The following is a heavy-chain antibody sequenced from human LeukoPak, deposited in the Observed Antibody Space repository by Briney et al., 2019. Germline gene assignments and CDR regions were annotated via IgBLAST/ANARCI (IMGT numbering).Heavy chain of an antibody. CDR1: GFTFSSYA. CDR3: AKGPTRLVTPYYFDY. D-gene: IGHD2-21*02. J-gene: IGHJ4*02. V-gene: IGHV3-23*01. Sequence: GGSLRLSCAASGFTFSSYAMSWVRQAPGKGLEWVSAIIGSGGSTYYADSVKGRFTISRDNSKNTLYLQMNSLRAEDTAVYYCAKGPTRLVTPYYFDYWGQGTLVTVSS. CDR2: IIGSGGST.